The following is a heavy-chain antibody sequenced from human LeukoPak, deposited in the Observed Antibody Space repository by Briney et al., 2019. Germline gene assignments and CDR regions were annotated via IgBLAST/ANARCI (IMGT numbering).Heavy chain of an antibody. Sequence: GGSLRLSCLWSGFTFRSYDMHCGRQAPGKGPEGVAFIQDEGISKNYEDSVKGRFAISRDNFKNTVYLEMTSLTTDDTALYYGAKARVSADYYFDSWGQGTLVTVSS. D-gene: IGHD1-26*01. V-gene: IGHV3-30*02. CDR3: AKARVSADYYFDS. J-gene: IGHJ4*02. CDR2: IQDEGISK. CDR1: GFTFRSYD.